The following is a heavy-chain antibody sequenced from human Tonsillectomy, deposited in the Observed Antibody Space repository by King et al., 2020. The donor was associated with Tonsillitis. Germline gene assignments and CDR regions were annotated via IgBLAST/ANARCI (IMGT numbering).Heavy chain of an antibody. D-gene: IGHD2-15*01. V-gene: IGHV3-30*18. Sequence: QLVESGGGVVQPGRSLRLSCAASGFTFSSYGMHWVRQAPGKGLEWVAVISYDGSNKYYADSVKGRFTISRDNSKNTLYLQMNSLRAEDTAVYYCAKDHGTQVVVAAAPLYGMDVWGQGTTVTVSS. CDR1: GFTFSSYG. J-gene: IGHJ6*02. CDR3: AKDHGTQVVVAAAPLYGMDV. CDR2: ISYDGSNK.